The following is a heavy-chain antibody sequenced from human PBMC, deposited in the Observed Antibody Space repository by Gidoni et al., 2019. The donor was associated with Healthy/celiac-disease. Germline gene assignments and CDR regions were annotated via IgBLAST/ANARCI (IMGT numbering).Heavy chain of an antibody. Sequence: EVQLLESGGGLVQPGGSLRLSCAASGFTFSSYAMSWVRQAPGKGLEWVSAISGSGGSTYYADSVKGRFTISRDNSKNTLYLQMNSLRAEDTAVYYCAKDEIGWNPFYYYYMDVWGKGTTVTVSS. CDR2: ISGSGGST. CDR1: GFTFSSYA. D-gene: IGHD1-1*01. CDR3: AKDEIGWNPFYYYYMDV. J-gene: IGHJ6*03. V-gene: IGHV3-23*01.